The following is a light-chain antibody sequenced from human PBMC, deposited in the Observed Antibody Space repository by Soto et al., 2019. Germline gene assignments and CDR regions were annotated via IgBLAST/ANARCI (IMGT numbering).Light chain of an antibody. CDR2: GNT. Sequence: QSVLTQPPSVSGAPGQRVTISCTGSYSNIGAGYDVHWYQQLPGTAPKLLIYGNTNRPSGVPDRFSGSKSGTSASLAITGLQAEDEADYYCQSYDSGLSVSGVVGTGTKLTVL. CDR3: QSYDSGLSVSGV. CDR1: YSNIGAGYD. J-gene: IGLJ1*01. V-gene: IGLV1-40*01.